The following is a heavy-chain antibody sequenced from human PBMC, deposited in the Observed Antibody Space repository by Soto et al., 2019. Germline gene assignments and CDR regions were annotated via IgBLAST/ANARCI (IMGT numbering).Heavy chain of an antibody. V-gene: IGHV1-8*01. CDR1: GYTFTSYD. CDR3: ARSGLRFLEWLLSSMDV. D-gene: IGHD3-3*01. CDR2: MNPNSGNT. Sequence: ASVKVSCKXSGYTFTSYDINWVRQATGQGLEWMGWMNPNSGNTGYAQKFQGRVTMTRNTSISTAYMELSSLRSEDTAVYYCARSGLRFLEWLLSSMDVWGQGTTVTVSS. J-gene: IGHJ6*02.